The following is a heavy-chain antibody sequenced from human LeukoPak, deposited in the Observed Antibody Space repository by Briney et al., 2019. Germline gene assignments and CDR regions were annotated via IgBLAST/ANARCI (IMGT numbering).Heavy chain of an antibody. J-gene: IGHJ5*02. CDR1: GGIFSSYA. V-gene: IGHV1-69*13. CDR2: IIPIFGTA. Sequence: SVKVSCKASGGIFSSYANSWVRQAPGQGLEWKGGIIPIFGTANYAQKFQGRATITADESTSTAYMELSSLRSEDTAVYYCARGAYSSGWYGNWFDPWGQGTLVTVSS. D-gene: IGHD6-19*01. CDR3: ARGAYSSGWYGNWFDP.